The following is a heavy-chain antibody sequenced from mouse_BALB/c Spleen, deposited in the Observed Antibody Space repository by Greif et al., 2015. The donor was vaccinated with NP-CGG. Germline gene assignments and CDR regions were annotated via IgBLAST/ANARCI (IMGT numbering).Heavy chain of an antibody. D-gene: IGHD3-2*01. CDR3: ARLDSSGYAY. J-gene: IGHJ3*01. Sequence: EVKLMESGGGLVKPGGSLKLSCAASGFAFSSYDMSWVRQTPEKRLEWVAYISSGGGSTYYPDTVKGRFTISRDNAKNTLYLQMSSLKSEDTAMYYCARLDSSGYAYWGQGTLVTVSA. V-gene: IGHV5-12-1*01. CDR1: GFAFSSYD. CDR2: ISSGGGST.